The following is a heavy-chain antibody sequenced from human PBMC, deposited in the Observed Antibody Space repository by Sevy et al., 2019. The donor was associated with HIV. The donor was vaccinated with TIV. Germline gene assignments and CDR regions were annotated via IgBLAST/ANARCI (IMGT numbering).Heavy chain of an antibody. CDR1: GFTFSSYA. J-gene: IGHJ4*02. V-gene: IGHV3-23*01. Sequence: GGSLRLSCAASGFTFSSYAMSWVRQAPGKGVEWVSAISGSGGSTYYADSVKGRFTISRDNSKNTLYLQMNSLRAEYTAVYYCAKDNTLLLWFGELSGYFDYWGQGTLVTVSS. CDR2: ISGSGGST. CDR3: AKDNTLLLWFGELSGYFDY. D-gene: IGHD3-10*01.